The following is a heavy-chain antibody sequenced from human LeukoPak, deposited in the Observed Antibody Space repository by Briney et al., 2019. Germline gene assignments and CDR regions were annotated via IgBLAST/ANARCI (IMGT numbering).Heavy chain of an antibody. CDR3: AKGVGIEGAGHFDP. Sequence: GRSLRLSCAASGFTFSSYAMTWVRQAPGKGLEWVSSISGSGYSTYYADSVKGRFTISRDNSKSTLYLQMNSLRGEDTAVYYCAKGVGIEGAGHFDPWGQGTVVTVSS. J-gene: IGHJ5*02. CDR1: GFTFSSYA. D-gene: IGHD6-13*01. V-gene: IGHV3-23*01. CDR2: ISGSGYST.